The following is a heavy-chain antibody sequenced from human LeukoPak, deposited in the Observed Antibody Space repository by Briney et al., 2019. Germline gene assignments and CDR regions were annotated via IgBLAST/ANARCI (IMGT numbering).Heavy chain of an antibody. CDR1: GGSFSGYY. Sequence: SETLSLTCAVYGGSFSGYYWSWIRQPPGKGLEWIGEINHSGSTNYNPSLKSRVTISVDTSKNQFSLKLSSVTAADTAVYYCARGGQARAYYYGSGTTSYDYWGQGTLVTVSS. V-gene: IGHV4-34*01. J-gene: IGHJ4*02. D-gene: IGHD3-10*01. CDR3: ARGGQARAYYYGSGTTSYDY. CDR2: INHSGST.